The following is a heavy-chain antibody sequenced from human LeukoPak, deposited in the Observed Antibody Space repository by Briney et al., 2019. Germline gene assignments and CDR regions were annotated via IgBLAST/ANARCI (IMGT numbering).Heavy chain of an antibody. CDR1: GFTFSDYS. Sequence: GGSLRLSCAVSGFTFSDYSMIWVRQAPGRGLEFVSSMSGGGSYIFYADSLKGRFTVSRDNAKGSLYLQMNSLRAEDTAVHYCAKGDHASSWYTAIDYWGQGALVTVSS. CDR3: AKGDHASSWYTAIDY. D-gene: IGHD6-13*01. V-gene: IGHV3-21*01. J-gene: IGHJ4*02. CDR2: MSGGGSYI.